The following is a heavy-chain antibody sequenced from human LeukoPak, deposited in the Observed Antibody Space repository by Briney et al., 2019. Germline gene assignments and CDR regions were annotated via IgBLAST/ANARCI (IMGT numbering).Heavy chain of an antibody. J-gene: IGHJ4*02. CDR2: ISGSGGST. CDR1: GFTFSSYA. CDR3: AKSPEGDLSFDY. Sequence: GGSLRLSCAASGFTFSSYAMSWVRQAPGKGLEWVSAISGSGGSTYYADSVKGRFTISRDNSKSTLYLQMNSLRAEDTAVYYCAKSPEGDLSFDYWGQGTLVTVSS. V-gene: IGHV3-23*01.